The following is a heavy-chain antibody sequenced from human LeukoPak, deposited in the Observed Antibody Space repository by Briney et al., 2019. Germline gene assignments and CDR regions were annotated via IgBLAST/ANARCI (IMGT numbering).Heavy chain of an antibody. J-gene: IGHJ3*02. V-gene: IGHV3-66*01. CDR2: IYSGATT. Sequence: PGGSLRLSCAASGFTVSSNYMSWVRQAPGKGLEWVSVIYSGATTYYADSVKGRFTISRDNSKNTLYLQMNSLRAEDTAVHYCARGIVGATPAFDIWGQGTMVTVSS. CDR1: GFTVSSNY. CDR3: ARGIVGATPAFDI. D-gene: IGHD1-26*01.